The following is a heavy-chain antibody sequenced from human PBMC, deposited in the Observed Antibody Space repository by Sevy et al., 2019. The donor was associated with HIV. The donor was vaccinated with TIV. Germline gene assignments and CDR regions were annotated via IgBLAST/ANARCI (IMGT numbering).Heavy chain of an antibody. CDR1: GYTFTGYY. CDR3: ARYLIFGVVSPNNYYYYGMDV. CDR2: INPNSGGT. D-gene: IGHD3-3*01. Sequence: ASVKVSCKASGYTFTGYYMHWVRQAPGQGLEWMGRINPNSGGTNYAQKFQGRVTMTRDTSISTAYMELSRLRSDDTAVYYCARYLIFGVVSPNNYYYYGMDVWGQGTTVTVSS. J-gene: IGHJ6*02. V-gene: IGHV1-2*06.